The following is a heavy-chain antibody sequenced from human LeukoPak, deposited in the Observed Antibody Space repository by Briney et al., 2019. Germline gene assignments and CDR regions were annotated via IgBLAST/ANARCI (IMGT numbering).Heavy chain of an antibody. CDR3: NEGYSYGY. Sequence: PGRSLRLSCAASGFTFSSYAMHWVRQAPGKGLEWVAVISYDGSNKYYADSVKGRFTISRDNSKNTLYLQMNSLRAEDTAVYYCNEGYSYGYWGQGTLVTVSS. CDR2: ISYDGSNK. J-gene: IGHJ4*02. V-gene: IGHV3-30-3*02. CDR1: GFTFSSYA. D-gene: IGHD5-18*01.